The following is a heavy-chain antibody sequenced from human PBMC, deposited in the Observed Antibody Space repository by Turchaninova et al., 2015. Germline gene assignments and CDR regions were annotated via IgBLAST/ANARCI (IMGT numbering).Heavy chain of an antibody. CDR2: IYHSGST. CDR3: AGFEYSAIRVNY. Sequence: QVPLQESGPGLVKPSETLSLTCAVSGYSISSGSYWGWIRQPPGKGLEWIGSIYHSGSTYYNPSLKSRVTISVDTSKNQFSLKLSSVTAADTAVYYCAGFEYSAIRVNYWGQGTLVTVSS. D-gene: IGHD6-6*01. CDR1: GYSISSGSY. V-gene: IGHV4-38-2*01. J-gene: IGHJ4*02.